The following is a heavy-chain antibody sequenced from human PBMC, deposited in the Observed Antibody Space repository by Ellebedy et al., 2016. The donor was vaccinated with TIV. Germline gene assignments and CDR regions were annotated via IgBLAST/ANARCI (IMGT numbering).Heavy chain of an antibody. J-gene: IGHJ6*02. CDR2: IWYDGSNK. V-gene: IGHV3-33*01. CDR3: ASFEGDPGSYYYGMDV. CDR1: GFTFSSYG. Sequence: PGGSLRLSCAASGFTFSSYGMHWVRQAPGKGLEWVAVIWYDGSNKYYADSVKGRFTISRDNSKNTLYLQMNSLRAEDTAVYYCASFEGDPGSYYYGMDVWGQGTTVTVSS. D-gene: IGHD3-10*01.